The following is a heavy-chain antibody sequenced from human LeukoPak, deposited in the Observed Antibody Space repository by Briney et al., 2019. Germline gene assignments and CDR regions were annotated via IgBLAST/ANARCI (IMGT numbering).Heavy chain of an antibody. CDR2: IYYSGST. CDR3: ARQSGGDFWSGYSLYWFDP. D-gene: IGHD3-3*01. V-gene: IGHV4-39*01. Sequence: PSEALSLTCTVSGGSISSSSYYWGWIRQPPGKGLEWIGSIYYSGSTYYNPSLKSRVTISVDTSKNQFSLKLSSVTAADTAVYYCARQSGGDFWSGYSLYWFDPWGQGTLVTVSS. CDR1: GGSISSSSYY. J-gene: IGHJ5*02.